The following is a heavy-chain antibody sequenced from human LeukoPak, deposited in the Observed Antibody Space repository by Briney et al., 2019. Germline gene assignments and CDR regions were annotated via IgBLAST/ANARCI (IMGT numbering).Heavy chain of an antibody. CDR2: ISGSGGST. V-gene: IGHV3-23*01. CDR3: ASFSSGWYHYYGMDV. Sequence: PTGGSLRLSCAASGFTFSSYAMSWVRQAPGKGLEWVSAISGSGGSTYYADSVKGRFTISRDNSKNTLYLQMNSLRAEDTAVYYCASFSSGWYHYYGMDVWGQGTTVTVSS. J-gene: IGHJ6*02. D-gene: IGHD6-19*01. CDR1: GFTFSSYA.